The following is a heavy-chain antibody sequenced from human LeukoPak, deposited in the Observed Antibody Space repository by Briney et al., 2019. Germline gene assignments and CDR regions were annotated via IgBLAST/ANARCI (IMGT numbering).Heavy chain of an antibody. D-gene: IGHD5-18*01. J-gene: IGHJ4*02. V-gene: IGHV3-30-3*01. CDR3: ARVVDTHFDY. CDR1: GFTFSSYA. Sequence: PGGSLRLSCAASGFTFSSYAMHWVRQAPGKGLEWVTIISYDGNNKYYADSVKGRFTISRDNAKNSLYLQMNSLRAEDTAVYYCARVVDTHFDYWGQGTLVTVSS. CDR2: ISYDGNNK.